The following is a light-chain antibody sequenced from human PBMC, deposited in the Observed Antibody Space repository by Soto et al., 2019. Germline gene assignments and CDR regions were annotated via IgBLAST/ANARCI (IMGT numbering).Light chain of an antibody. V-gene: IGLV2-23*01. J-gene: IGLJ3*02. CDR1: TSDVGSYNL. CDR3: CSYRSGDTVV. Sequence: QSVLTQPASVSGSPGQSITISCTGTTSDVGSYNLVSWYQQHPGKAPKVIIYEDYNRPSGVSNRFSGSKSGNTASMTISGLQAEDEADYFCCSYRSGDTVVFGGGTQLTVL. CDR2: EDY.